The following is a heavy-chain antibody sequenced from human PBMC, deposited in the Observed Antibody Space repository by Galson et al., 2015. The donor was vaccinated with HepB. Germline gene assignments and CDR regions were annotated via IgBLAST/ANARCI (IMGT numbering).Heavy chain of an antibody. V-gene: IGHV3-43*01. J-gene: IGHJ4*02. CDR3: AKDLRFYYDSSPVLDY. CDR1: GFTFDDYT. CDR2: ISWDGGST. Sequence: LRLSCAASGFTFDDYTMHWVRQAPGKGLEWVSLISWDGGSTYYADSVKGRFTISRDNSKNSLYLQMNSLRTEDTALYYCAKDLRFYYDSSPVLDYWGQGTLVTVSS. D-gene: IGHD3-22*01.